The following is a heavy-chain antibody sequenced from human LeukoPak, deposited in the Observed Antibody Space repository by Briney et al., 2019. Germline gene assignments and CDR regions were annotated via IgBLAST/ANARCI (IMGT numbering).Heavy chain of an antibody. D-gene: IGHD3-22*01. CDR2: IKEDGVQQ. CDR1: GFTFSRDR. Sequence: PGGSLRLSCVASGFTFSRDRMSWVRQAPGKGLEWVANIKEDGVQQYIVDSLNGRFTISRDNAKNSLYLEMNSLRAEDTAVYYCARADYYDSRGYYVGDWGQGTLVTVSS. CDR3: ARADYYDSRGYYVGD. J-gene: IGHJ4*02. V-gene: IGHV3-7*04.